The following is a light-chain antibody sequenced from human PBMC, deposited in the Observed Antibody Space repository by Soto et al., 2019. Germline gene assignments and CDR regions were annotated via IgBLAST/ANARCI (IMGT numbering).Light chain of an antibody. V-gene: IGKV3-15*01. Sequence: EVVVRQSPATLSVSPGEGATLSCRATQGIGDTLAWYQHKPGQTPRLLIYDTSTRATGVPTRFSGSRSGSEFTLTISSLQSEDFSVYYWQQYNNWPPSWTFGQGTNVDIK. CDR3: QQYNNWPPSWT. J-gene: IGKJ1*01. CDR2: DTS. CDR1: QGIGDT.